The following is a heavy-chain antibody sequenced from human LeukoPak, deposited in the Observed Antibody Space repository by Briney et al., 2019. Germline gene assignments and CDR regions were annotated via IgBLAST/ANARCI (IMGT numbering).Heavy chain of an antibody. J-gene: IGHJ1*01. V-gene: IGHV5-51*01. CDR1: GYTFTSYW. CDR2: IYPGDSDT. Sequence: GESLKISCKGFGYTFTSYWIGWVRQMPGKGLEWMGIIYPGDSDTRYSPSFQGQVTISADTSISTAYLQWNSLKASDSAMYYCARGNAEYFHHWGQGTLVTVSS. CDR3: ARGNAEYFHH.